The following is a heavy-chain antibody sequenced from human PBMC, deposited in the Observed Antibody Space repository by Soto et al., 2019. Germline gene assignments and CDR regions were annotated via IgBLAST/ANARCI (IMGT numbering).Heavy chain of an antibody. J-gene: IGHJ4*02. CDR3: VKDKGAAAGFDY. V-gene: IGHV3-30*18. Sequence: QVHLVESGGGVVQPGRSLRLSCAASGFTFSNNGMHWVRQAPGKGLEWMGVISYEGREKYYAGSVKGRFTISRDNSKNTLYLQMDTLRAEVTAIYYCVKDKGAAAGFDYWGQGILVTVSS. CDR1: GFTFSNNG. D-gene: IGHD6-13*01. CDR2: ISYEGREK.